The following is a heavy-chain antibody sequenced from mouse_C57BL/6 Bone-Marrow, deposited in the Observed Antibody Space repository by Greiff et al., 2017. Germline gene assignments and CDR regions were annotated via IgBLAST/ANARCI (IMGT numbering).Heavy chain of an antibody. CDR1: GYTFTSYW. CDR3: ARSYYGSPYWYFDV. CDR2: IDPSDSYT. Sequence: QVQLQQPGAELVRPGTSVKLSCKASGYTFTSYWMHWVKQRPGQGLEWIGVIDPSDSYTNYNQKFKGKATLTVDTSSSTAYMQLRSLTSEDSAVYYCARSYYGSPYWYFDVWGTGTTVTVSS. J-gene: IGHJ1*03. D-gene: IGHD1-1*01. V-gene: IGHV1-59*01.